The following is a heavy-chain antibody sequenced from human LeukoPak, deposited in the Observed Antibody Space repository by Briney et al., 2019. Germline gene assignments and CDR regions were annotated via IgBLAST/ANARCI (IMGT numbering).Heavy chain of an antibody. J-gene: IGHJ4*02. CDR3: ARQRRYCSGDNCYQRTFDY. V-gene: IGHV3-21*01. CDR2: ISSRSSYI. Sequence: GGSLRLSCAASGFTFSSYSMNWFRQAPGKGLEWVSSISSRSSYIYYADSVKGRFTISRDNPKNSLYLQMNSLRAEDTAVYYCARQRRYCSGDNCYQRTFDYWGQGTLVTVSS. D-gene: IGHD2-15*01. CDR1: GFTFSSYS.